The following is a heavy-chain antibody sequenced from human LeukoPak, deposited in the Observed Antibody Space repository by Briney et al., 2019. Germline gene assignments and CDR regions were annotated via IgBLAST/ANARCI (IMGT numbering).Heavy chain of an antibody. Sequence: SETLSLTCAVYGGSFSGYYWSWIRQPPGKGLEWIGEMNHSGSTNYNPSLKSRVTISVDTSKNQFSLKLSSVTAADTAVYYYASPVSGSSGWYYIYWGQGTLVTVSP. D-gene: IGHD6-19*01. V-gene: IGHV4-34*01. CDR2: MNHSGST. CDR3: ASPVSGSSGWYYIY. CDR1: GGSFSGYY. J-gene: IGHJ4*02.